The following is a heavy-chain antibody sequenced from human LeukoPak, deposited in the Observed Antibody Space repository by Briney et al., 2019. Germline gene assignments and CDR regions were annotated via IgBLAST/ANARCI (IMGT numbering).Heavy chain of an antibody. Sequence: GGSLRLSCAASGFTFSNYAMSWVRQAPGKGLGGVSAISGSGGSTYYADSVKCRFTISRDNSKNTLYLQMNSLRAEDTAVYYCAKDRCSSSPDLCNWFDPWGQGTLVTVSS. J-gene: IGHJ5*02. CDR1: GFTFSNYA. V-gene: IGHV3-23*01. D-gene: IGHD6-6*01. CDR3: AKDRCSSSPDLCNWFDP. CDR2: ISGSGGST.